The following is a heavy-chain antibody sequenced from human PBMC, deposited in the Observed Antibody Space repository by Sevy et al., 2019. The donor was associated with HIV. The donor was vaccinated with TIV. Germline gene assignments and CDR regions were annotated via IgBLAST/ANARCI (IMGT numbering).Heavy chain of an antibody. D-gene: IGHD6-19*01. Sequence: GGSLRLSCTASGFTFGDYAMSWFHQAPGKGLEWVGFIRSKAYGGTTEYAASVKGRFTISRDDSKSIAYLQMNSLKTEDTAVYYCTRDFYADSSGWYGIDYWGQGTLVTVSS. V-gene: IGHV3-49*03. CDR1: GFTFGDYA. CDR3: TRDFYADSSGWYGIDY. J-gene: IGHJ4*02. CDR2: IRSKAYGGTT.